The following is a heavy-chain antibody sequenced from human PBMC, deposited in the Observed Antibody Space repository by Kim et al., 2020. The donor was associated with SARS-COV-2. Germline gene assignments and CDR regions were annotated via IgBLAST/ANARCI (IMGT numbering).Heavy chain of an antibody. J-gene: IGHJ5*02. V-gene: IGHV3-74*01. Sequence: GGSLRLSCATSGFTFSSYWMHWVRQAPGKGLVWVARINGDGSSTSYADSVKGRFTISRDNAKNTLYLQMNSLRAEDTAVYHCARWLQGTFGGLDPWGQGTLVTVSS. CDR3: ARWLQGTFGGLDP. CDR1: GFTFSSYW. CDR2: INGDGSST. D-gene: IGHD3-16*01.